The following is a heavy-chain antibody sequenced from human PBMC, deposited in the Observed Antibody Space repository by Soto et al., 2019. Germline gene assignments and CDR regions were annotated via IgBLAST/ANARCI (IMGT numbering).Heavy chain of an antibody. CDR3: ATAADSTSWYDF. J-gene: IGHJ5*01. CDR1: EYTFTDYY. CDR2: INPSGGST. V-gene: IGHV1-46*01. D-gene: IGHD6-13*01. Sequence: QVQLVQSGAEVKKPGASVKLSCKSSEYTFTDYYIHWVRQAPGQGLEWMGLINPSGGSTSYAQKFQGRVTRTRDTSTSTVYMELSSLRSEDTAVYYCATAADSTSWYDFWGQGTLVTVSS.